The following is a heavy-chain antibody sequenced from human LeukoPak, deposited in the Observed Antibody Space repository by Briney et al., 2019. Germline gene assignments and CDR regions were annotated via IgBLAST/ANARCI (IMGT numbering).Heavy chain of an antibody. CDR1: GYTFTSYG. CDR3: ARTARPNYDFWSGYWGSYFDY. J-gene: IGHJ4*02. CDR2: ISAYNGNT. D-gene: IGHD3-3*01. V-gene: IGHV1-18*01. Sequence: ASVNVSCKASGYTFTSYGISWVRQAPGQGLAWMGWISAYNGNTNYAQKLQGRVTMTTDTSTSTAYMELRSLRSDDTAVYYCARTARPNYDFWSGYWGSYFDYWGQGTLVTVSS.